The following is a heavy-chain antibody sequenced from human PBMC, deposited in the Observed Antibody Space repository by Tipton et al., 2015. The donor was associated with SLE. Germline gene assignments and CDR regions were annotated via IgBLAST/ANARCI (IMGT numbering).Heavy chain of an antibody. CDR2: IYYSGST. CDR1: GGSISSYY. Sequence: TLSLTCTVSGGSISSYYWSWIRQPPGKGLEWIGYIYYSGSTNYNPSLKSRVTISVDTSKNQFSLKLSSVIAADTAVYYCARGASGSSDYWGQGTLVTVSS. D-gene: IGHD1-26*01. CDR3: ARGASGSSDY. J-gene: IGHJ4*02. V-gene: IGHV4-59*01.